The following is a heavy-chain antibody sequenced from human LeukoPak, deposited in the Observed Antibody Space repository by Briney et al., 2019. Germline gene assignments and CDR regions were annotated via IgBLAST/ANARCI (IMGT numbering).Heavy chain of an antibody. CDR1: GGSISSSGYY. CDR3: ARGPCSGGSCHNWFDS. V-gene: IGHV4-39*07. J-gene: IGHJ5*01. CDR2: IYYSGSS. Sequence: SETLSLTCTVSGGSISSSGYYWGWIRQPPGKGLEWIGSIYYSGSSHYRPSLKSRVTISVDSSKNQFSLKVSSVTAADTAVYYCARGPCSGGSCHNWFDSWGQGTLVTVSS. D-gene: IGHD2-15*01.